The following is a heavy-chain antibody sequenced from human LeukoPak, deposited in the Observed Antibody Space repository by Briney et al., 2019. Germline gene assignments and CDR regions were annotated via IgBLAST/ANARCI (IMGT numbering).Heavy chain of an antibody. D-gene: IGHD3-9*01. CDR1: GGSISSGSYY. Sequence: SETLSLTCTVSGGSISSGSYYWTWIRQPAGKGLEWIRRMYTSGSTNYNPSLKSRVTISVDTSKNQFSLKLSSVTAADTAVYYCAREVSDYDILTGWIDYWGQGALVSVSS. V-gene: IGHV4-61*02. CDR3: AREVSDYDILTGWIDY. J-gene: IGHJ4*02. CDR2: MYTSGST.